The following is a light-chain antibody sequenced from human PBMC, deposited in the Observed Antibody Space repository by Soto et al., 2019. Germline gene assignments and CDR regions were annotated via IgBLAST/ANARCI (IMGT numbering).Light chain of an antibody. J-gene: IGKJ4*01. CDR1: QSVSSY. V-gene: IGKV3-11*01. CDR2: DAS. Sequence: EIVLTQSPATLSLSPGERATLSCRACQSVSSYLAWYQQKPGQAPRLLIYDASNRATGIPARFSGSGSGTDFTLTISSLEPDDFAVYYCKQRSDWPSTFGGGTKVQIK. CDR3: KQRSDWPST.